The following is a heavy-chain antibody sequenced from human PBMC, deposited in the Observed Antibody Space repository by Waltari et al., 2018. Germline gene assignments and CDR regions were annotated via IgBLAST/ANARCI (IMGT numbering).Heavy chain of an antibody. CDR1: GGSFSGYY. CDR2: INHSGST. D-gene: IGHD2-15*01. Sequence: QVQLQQWGAGLLKPSETLSLTCAVYGGSFSGYYWSWIRQPPGKGLEWIGEINHSGSTNYNPSLKSRVTISVDTSKNQFSLKLSSVTAADTAVYYCARLVVVAATTDVWGKGTTVTVSS. CDR3: ARLVVVAATTDV. V-gene: IGHV4-34*01. J-gene: IGHJ6*04.